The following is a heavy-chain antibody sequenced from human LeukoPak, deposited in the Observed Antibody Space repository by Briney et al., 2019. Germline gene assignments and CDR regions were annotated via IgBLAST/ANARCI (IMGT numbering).Heavy chain of an antibody. J-gene: IGHJ6*02. CDR3: TRADFGGNSDYYYYGMDV. CDR1: GYIFTNYY. D-gene: IGHD4-23*01. Sequence: ASVKVSCKAAGYIFTNYYLHWVRQAPGQGLEWMGIINPGGGSTSYAQKFRGRVTMTRDTSTSTVYMELSSLRSEDTAVYYCTRADFGGNSDYYYYGMDVWGQGTTVTVSS. CDR2: INPGGGST. V-gene: IGHV1-46*01.